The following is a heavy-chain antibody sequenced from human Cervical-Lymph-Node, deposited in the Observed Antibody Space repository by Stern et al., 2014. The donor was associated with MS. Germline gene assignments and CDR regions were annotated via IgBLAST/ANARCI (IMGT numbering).Heavy chain of an antibody. Sequence: VQLVQSGAEVKKPGSSVKVSCKASGGTFSSYAISWVRQAPGQGLEWMGGIITLFGTANYAQKFQGTVTITADESTSTAYMELSSLRSEDTAVYYCARGELKEGLVRGMDVWSQGTTVTVSS. CDR2: IITLFGTA. V-gene: IGHV1-69*01. J-gene: IGHJ6*02. CDR3: ARGELKEGLVRGMDV. CDR1: GGTFSSYA. D-gene: IGHD1-26*01.